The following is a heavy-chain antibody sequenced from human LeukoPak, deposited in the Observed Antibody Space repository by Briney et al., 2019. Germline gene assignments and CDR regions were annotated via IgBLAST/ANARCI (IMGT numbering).Heavy chain of an antibody. CDR2: ISSSSSYI. CDR1: GFTFSSYS. V-gene: IGHV3-21*01. J-gene: IGHJ4*02. CDR3: ARDQRAVAGTSFDY. D-gene: IGHD6-19*01. Sequence: GGSLRLSCAASGFTFSSYSMNWVRQAPGKGLEWVSSISSSSSYIYYADSVKGRFTISRDNAKNSLYLQMNSLRAEDTAVYYCARDQRAVAGTSFDYWGQGTLVTASS.